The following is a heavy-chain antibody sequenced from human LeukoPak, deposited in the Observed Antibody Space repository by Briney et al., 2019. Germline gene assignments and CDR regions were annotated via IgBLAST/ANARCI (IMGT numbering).Heavy chain of an antibody. CDR1: GFTFSIYG. CDR3: ARASGPFDY. V-gene: IGHV3-33*01. CDR2: IWNDGSNK. D-gene: IGHD3-10*01. J-gene: IGHJ4*02. Sequence: PLRSLRLSCAASGFTFSIYGMHWVRQAPGKGLEWVAVIWNDGSNKYYADSVKGRFTISRDNSKNTLYLQMNSLRAEDTAVYSCARASGPFDYWGQGTLVTVSS.